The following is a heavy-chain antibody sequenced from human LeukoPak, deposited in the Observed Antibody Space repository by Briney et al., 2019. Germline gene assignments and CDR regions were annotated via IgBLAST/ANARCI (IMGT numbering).Heavy chain of an antibody. CDR1: GFTLNTFT. V-gene: IGHV3-23*01. J-gene: IGHJ4*02. CDR3: AKKGGKRSGSYYGY. D-gene: IGHD3-22*01. CDR2: ISASGGST. Sequence: PGGSLRLSCAASGFTLNTFTMSWVPQAPGEGLGWGSAISASGGSTYYADSVEGRFTISSDNSMNTLYLQMNSRRADDAAVYYCAKKGGKRSGSYYGYWGQGTLVTVSS.